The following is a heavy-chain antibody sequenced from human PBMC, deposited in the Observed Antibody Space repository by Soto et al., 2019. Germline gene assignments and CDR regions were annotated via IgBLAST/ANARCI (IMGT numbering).Heavy chain of an antibody. Sequence: GGSLRLSCAASGFTFSSYAMSWVRQAPGKGLEWVSAISGSGGSTYYADSVKGRFTISRDNSKNTLYLQMNSLRAEDTAVYYCAKGPYYYDSSGYYYWGQGTLVTVSS. CDR3: AKGPYYYDSSGYYY. V-gene: IGHV3-23*01. D-gene: IGHD3-22*01. CDR1: GFTFSSYA. CDR2: ISGSGGST. J-gene: IGHJ4*02.